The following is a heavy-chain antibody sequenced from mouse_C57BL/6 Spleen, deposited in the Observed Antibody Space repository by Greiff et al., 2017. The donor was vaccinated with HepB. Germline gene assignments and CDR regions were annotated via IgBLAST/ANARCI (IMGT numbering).Heavy chain of an antibody. Sequence: EVQLQQSGPVLVKPGASVKMSCKASGYTFTDYYMNWVKQSHGKSLEWIGVINPYNGGTSYNQKFKGKATLTVDKSSSTAYMELNSLTSEDSAVYYCARLSLWYFDVWGTGTTVTVSS. J-gene: IGHJ1*03. CDR3: ARLSLWYFDV. CDR1: GYTFTDYY. V-gene: IGHV1-19*01. CDR2: INPYNGGT.